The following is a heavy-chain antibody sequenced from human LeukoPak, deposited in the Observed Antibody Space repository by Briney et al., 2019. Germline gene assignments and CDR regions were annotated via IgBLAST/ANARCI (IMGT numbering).Heavy chain of an antibody. D-gene: IGHD5-12*01. J-gene: IGHJ4*02. V-gene: IGHV3-48*01. Sequence: GGSLRLSCAASGFTISSYSMDWVRQAPGKGLEGVSYISSSSSTIYYADSVKGRFTISRDNAKNSLYLQMNSLRAEDTAVYYCARDPYSGYDLQAFDYWGQGTLVTVSS. CDR2: ISSSSSTI. CDR1: GFTISSYS. CDR3: ARDPYSGYDLQAFDY.